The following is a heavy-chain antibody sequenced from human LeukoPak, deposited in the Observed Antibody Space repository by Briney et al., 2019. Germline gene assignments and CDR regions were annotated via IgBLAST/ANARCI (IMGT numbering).Heavy chain of an antibody. D-gene: IGHD6-6*01. J-gene: IGHJ4*02. CDR1: GFTVTSNH. Sequence: PGGSLRLSCAASGFTVTSNHMNWVRQAPGKGLEWVSIIYTGGTTHYADSLKDRFTISRDDSKNTRYRQMNSLRAEGTAVYYCARDSSSYYFDYWGQGTLVTVSS. V-gene: IGHV3-66*01. CDR2: IYTGGTT. CDR3: ARDSSSYYFDY.